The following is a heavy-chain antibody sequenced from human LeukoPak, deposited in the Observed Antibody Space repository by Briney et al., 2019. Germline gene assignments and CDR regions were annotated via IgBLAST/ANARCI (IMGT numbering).Heavy chain of an antibody. J-gene: IGHJ4*02. D-gene: IGHD6-19*01. Sequence: ASVKVSCKASGYTFTGYYMHWVRQAPGQGLEWMGWINPNSGGTNYAQKFQGWVTMTRDTSISTAYMELSRLRSDDTAVYYCARSGIAVAVNFDYWGQGTLVTVSS. CDR3: ARSGIAVAVNFDY. CDR1: GYTFTGYY. V-gene: IGHV1-2*04. CDR2: INPNSGGT.